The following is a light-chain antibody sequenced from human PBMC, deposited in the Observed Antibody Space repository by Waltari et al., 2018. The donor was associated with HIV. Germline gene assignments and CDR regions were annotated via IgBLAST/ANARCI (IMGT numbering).Light chain of an antibody. Sequence: EIVLTQSAATLSLSPGERVTLSCRASQSVSIFLAWYQQRPGQAPRLLIYDASNRATGIPARFSGSGSGTDFTLTISSLEPEDFAVYYCQQRGRWPWTFGQGTKVEVK. CDR3: QQRGRWPWT. CDR2: DAS. CDR1: QSVSIF. J-gene: IGKJ1*01. V-gene: IGKV3-11*01.